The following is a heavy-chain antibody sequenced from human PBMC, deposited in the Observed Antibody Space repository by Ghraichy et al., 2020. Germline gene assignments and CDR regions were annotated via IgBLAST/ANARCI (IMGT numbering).Heavy chain of an antibody. V-gene: IGHV3-53*01. J-gene: IGHJ4*02. CDR2: IYSGGST. CDR3: ARYGVGATFDY. CDR1: GFTVSSNY. Sequence: GGSLRLSCAASGFTVSSNYMSWVRQAPGKGLEWVSVIYSGGSTYYADSVKGRFTISRDNSKNTLYLQMNSLRAEDTAVYYCARYGVGATFDYWGQGTLVTVSS. D-gene: IGHD1-26*01.